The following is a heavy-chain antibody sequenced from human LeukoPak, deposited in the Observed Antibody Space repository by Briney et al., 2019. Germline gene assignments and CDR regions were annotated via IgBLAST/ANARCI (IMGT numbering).Heavy chain of an antibody. J-gene: IGHJ4*02. D-gene: IGHD1-26*01. CDR2: VTWDGGST. CDR1: GFTFDHYS. V-gene: IGHV3-43D*04. Sequence: PGGSLRLSCAASGFTFDHYSMHWVRQPPGKGLEWVSLVTWDGGSTYYADSVKGRFTISRDNSKNSLYLQMNSLRPEDTALYYCAKDGRNYFDYWGQGTLVTVSS. CDR3: AKDGRNYFDY.